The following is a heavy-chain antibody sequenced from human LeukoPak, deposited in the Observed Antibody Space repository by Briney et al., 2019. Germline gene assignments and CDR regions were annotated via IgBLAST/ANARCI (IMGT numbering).Heavy chain of an antibody. CDR2: IYYTGST. J-gene: IGHJ4*02. CDR3: ARRGITYSTSFFDS. D-gene: IGHD6-13*01. V-gene: IGHV4-39*01. CDR1: GGSISGGKDF. Sequence: SETLSFTCAVSGGSISGGKDFWGWIRQSPGKGLEWIGSIYYTGSTYYNPSLKSRVTISVDTSKSEFSLMVHSVTAADTAMYYCARRGITYSTSFFDSWGQGTLVTVAS.